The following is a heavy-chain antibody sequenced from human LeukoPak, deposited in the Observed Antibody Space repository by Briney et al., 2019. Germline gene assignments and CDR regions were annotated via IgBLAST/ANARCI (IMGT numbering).Heavy chain of an antibody. CDR1: GYSIRTSHY. V-gene: IGHV4-38-2*02. D-gene: IGHD1-26*01. J-gene: IGHJ5*02. CDR3: AILPFPSRFIVGASPHYP. Sequence: PSETLPLTCTVSGYSIRTSHYWGWIRQSPGKGLEWIGNIYRSGTTYYNPSLKSRVTISMDTSKNQFSLKLSSVTTADTTVYYCAILPFPSRFIVGASPHYPWGQGTLVTVSS. CDR2: IYRSGTT.